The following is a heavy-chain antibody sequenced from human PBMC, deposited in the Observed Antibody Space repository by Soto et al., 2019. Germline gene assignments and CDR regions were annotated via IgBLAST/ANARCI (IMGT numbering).Heavy chain of an antibody. J-gene: IGHJ6*02. V-gene: IGHV1-69*13. CDR1: GGTFSSYA. CDR2: IIPIFGTA. Sequence: GASVKVSCKASGGTFSSYAISWVRQAPGQGLEWMGGIIPIFGTANYAQKFQGRVTITADESTSTAYMELSSLRSEDTAVYHCASPASSVVVTATMAYYYGMDVWGQGTTVTVSS. D-gene: IGHD2-21*02. CDR3: ASPASSVVVTATMAYYYGMDV.